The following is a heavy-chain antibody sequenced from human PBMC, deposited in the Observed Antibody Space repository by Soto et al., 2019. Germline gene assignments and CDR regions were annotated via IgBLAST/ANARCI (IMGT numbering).Heavy chain of an antibody. D-gene: IGHD2-2*01. CDR3: ARDLGRTAAGYYYYYAMDV. CDR2: INQDGSEK. Sequence: EVQLVESGGGLVQPGGSLRLSCAASGFTFSNYGMNWVRQTPGKGLEWVANINQDGSEKYYVDSVKGRFTISRDKARNSLFLQMNSLRAEETAVYYCARDLGRTAAGYYYYYAMDVWGQGTTVTVSS. J-gene: IGHJ6*02. V-gene: IGHV3-7*01. CDR1: GFTFSNYG.